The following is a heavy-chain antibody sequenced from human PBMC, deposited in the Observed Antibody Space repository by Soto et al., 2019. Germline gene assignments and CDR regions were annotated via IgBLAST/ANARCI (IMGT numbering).Heavy chain of an antibody. V-gene: IGHV4-39*01. CDR3: ARLYRVRCSGGSCYYKGAFDI. Sequence: SETLSLTCTVSGGSISSSSYYWGWIRQPPGKGLEWIGSIYYSGSTYYNPSLKSRVTISVDTSKNQFSLKLSSVTAADTAVYYCARLYRVRCSGGSCYYKGAFDIWGQGTMVTVSS. CDR1: GGSISSSSYY. J-gene: IGHJ3*02. D-gene: IGHD2-15*01. CDR2: IYYSGST.